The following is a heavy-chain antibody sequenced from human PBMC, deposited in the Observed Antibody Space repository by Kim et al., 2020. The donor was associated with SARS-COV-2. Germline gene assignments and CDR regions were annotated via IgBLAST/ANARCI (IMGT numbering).Heavy chain of an antibody. Sequence: GGSLRLSCAASGFTFSSYGMHWVRQAPGKGLEWVAVISYDGSNKYYADSVKGRFTISRDNSKNTLYLQMNSLRAEDTAVYYCAKNYGSGYDAFDIWGQGT. CDR2: ISYDGSNK. J-gene: IGHJ3*02. V-gene: IGHV3-30*18. CDR1: GFTFSSYG. D-gene: IGHD3-10*01. CDR3: AKNYGSGYDAFDI.